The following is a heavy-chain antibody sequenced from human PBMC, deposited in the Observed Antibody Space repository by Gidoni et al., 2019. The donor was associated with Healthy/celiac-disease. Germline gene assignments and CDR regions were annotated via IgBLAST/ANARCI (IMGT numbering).Heavy chain of an antibody. V-gene: IGHV3-30*04. CDR1: SYA. CDR2: ISYDGSNK. D-gene: IGHD3-3*01. CDR3: ARELGFRDYDFWSGYPTRGILDY. J-gene: IGHJ4*02. Sequence: SYAMHWVRQAPGKGLEWVAVISYDGSNKYYEDSVKGRFTISRDNSKNTLYLQMNSLRAEDTAVYYCARELGFRDYDFWSGYPTRGILDYWGQGTLVTVSS.